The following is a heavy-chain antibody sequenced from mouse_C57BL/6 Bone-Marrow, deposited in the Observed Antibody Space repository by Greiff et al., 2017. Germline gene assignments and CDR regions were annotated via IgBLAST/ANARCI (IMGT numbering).Heavy chain of an antibody. CDR3: ARLLPWFAY. D-gene: IGHD1-1*01. V-gene: IGHV1-82*01. Sequence: QVQLQQSGPELVKPGASVKISCKASGYAFSSSWMTWVKQRPGKGLEWIGRIYPGDGDTNYNGKFKGKATLTADKSSSTAYMQLSSLTSEDSAVYFCARLLPWFAYWGQGTLVTVSA. CDR1: GYAFSSSW. J-gene: IGHJ3*01. CDR2: IYPGDGDT.